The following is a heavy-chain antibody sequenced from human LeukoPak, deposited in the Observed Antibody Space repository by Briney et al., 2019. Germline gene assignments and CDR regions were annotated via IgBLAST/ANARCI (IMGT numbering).Heavy chain of an antibody. Sequence: GGSLRLSCAASGFTFSSYAMSWVRQAPGKGLEWVSAISGSGGSTYYADSVKGRFTIPRDNSKNTLYLQMNSLRAEDTAVYYCAKFLGELDYYGMDVWGQGTTVTVSS. D-gene: IGHD3-10*01. CDR3: AKFLGELDYYGMDV. V-gene: IGHV3-23*01. J-gene: IGHJ6*02. CDR2: ISGSGGST. CDR1: GFTFSSYA.